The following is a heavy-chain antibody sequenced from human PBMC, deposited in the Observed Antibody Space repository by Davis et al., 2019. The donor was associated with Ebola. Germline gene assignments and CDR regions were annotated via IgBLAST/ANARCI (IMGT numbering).Heavy chain of an antibody. V-gene: IGHV3-33*01. CDR1: GFTFSSYG. J-gene: IGHJ4*02. Sequence: GESLKISCAASGFTFSSYGMHWVRQAPGKGLEWVAVIWYDGSNKYYADSVKGRFTISRDNSKNTLYLQMNSLRSEDTAVYYCARDRDSSGWYVSDYWGQGTLVTVSS. D-gene: IGHD6-19*01. CDR2: IWYDGSNK. CDR3: ARDRDSSGWYVSDY.